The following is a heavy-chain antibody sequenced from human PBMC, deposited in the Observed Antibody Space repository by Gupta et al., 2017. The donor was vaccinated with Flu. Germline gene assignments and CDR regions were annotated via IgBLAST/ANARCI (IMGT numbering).Heavy chain of an antibody. V-gene: IGHV3-30*04. J-gene: IGHJ4*02. Sequence: QVQLVESGGGVVQSGTSLRLYCAVSGFTFSSYAIHWVRQAPGRGLEWVAVISYDGSNKYYADSVKGRFTISRDNPENTLFLQMNSLRVEDTAVYYCVKGDERYRDGMTTITEFDYWGQGTRVTVSS. CDR1: GFTFSSYA. CDR2: ISYDGSNK. D-gene: IGHD5-24*01. CDR3: VKGDERYRDGMTTITEFDY.